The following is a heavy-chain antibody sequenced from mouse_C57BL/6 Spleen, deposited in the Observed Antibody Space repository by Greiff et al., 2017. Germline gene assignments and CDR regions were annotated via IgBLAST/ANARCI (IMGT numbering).Heavy chain of an antibody. V-gene: IGHV1-15*01. D-gene: IGHD2-4*01. CDR3: TRDGLRPGNY. CDR1: GYTFTDYE. Sequence: QVQLQQSGAELVRPGASVTLSCKASGYTFTDYEMHWVKQTPVHGLEWIGAIDPETGGTAYNQKFKGKDILTADKSSRTAYMELRSLTSEDSAVYYCTRDGLRPGNYWGQGTTLTVSS. CDR2: IDPETGGT. J-gene: IGHJ2*01.